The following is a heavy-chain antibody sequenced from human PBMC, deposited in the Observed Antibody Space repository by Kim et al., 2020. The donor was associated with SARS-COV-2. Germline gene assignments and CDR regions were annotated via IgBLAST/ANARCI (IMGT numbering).Heavy chain of an antibody. J-gene: IGHJ4*02. Sequence: GGTLRLSCVGSGFTFSTYGIHWVRQAPGKGLEWVAVIRYDGSDKDHGYLVKGGFTISRDNSKNMGYLQRNSLRADDTVGYYCARDLWAGVNRLFDYWGQG. V-gene: IGHV3-33*01. CDR1: GFTFSTYG. CDR3: ARDLWAGVNRLFDY. D-gene: IGHD6-19*01. CDR2: IRYDGSDK.